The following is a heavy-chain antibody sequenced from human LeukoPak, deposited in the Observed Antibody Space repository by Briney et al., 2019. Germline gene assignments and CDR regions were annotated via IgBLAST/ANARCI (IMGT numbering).Heavy chain of an antibody. CDR2: INSDGSST. CDR1: GFTFSSYW. V-gene: IGHV3-74*01. J-gene: IGHJ4*02. D-gene: IGHD3-22*01. CDR3: ARGPYYYDSSGYYFH. Sequence: PGGSLRLSCAASGFTFSSYWMHWVRQAPGKGLVWVSRINSDGSSTSYADSVEGRFTISRDNAKNTLYLQMNSLRAEDTAVYYCARGPYYYDSSGYYFHWGQGTLVTVSS.